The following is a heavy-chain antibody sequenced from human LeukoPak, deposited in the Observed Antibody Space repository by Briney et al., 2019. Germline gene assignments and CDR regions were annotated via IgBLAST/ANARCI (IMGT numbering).Heavy chain of an antibody. D-gene: IGHD5-18*01. Sequence: SETLSLTCTVSGGSISSGSYYWSWIRQPAGKGLEWIGRIYTSGSTNYNPSLKSRVTISVDTSKNQFSLKLSSVTAADTAVYYCARVGYSYGQRANWGQGTLVTVSS. V-gene: IGHV4-61*02. CDR2: IYTSGST. CDR3: ARVGYSYGQRAN. CDR1: GGSISSGSYY. J-gene: IGHJ4*02.